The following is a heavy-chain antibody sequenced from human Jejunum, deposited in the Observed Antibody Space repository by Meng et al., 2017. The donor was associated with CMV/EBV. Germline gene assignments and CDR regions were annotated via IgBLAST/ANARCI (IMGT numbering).Heavy chain of an antibody. CDR2: INPSGGTT. CDR3: ARDLAARTYSDFWSGFNGMDV. D-gene: IGHD3-3*01. V-gene: IGHV1-46*01. Sequence: WVRQAPGHGLQWMGVINPSGGTTSYAQQFRGRVTMTRDTSTNTLYMELSSLKSEDTAVYYCARDLAARTYSDFWSGFNGMDVWGQGTTVTVSS. J-gene: IGHJ6*02.